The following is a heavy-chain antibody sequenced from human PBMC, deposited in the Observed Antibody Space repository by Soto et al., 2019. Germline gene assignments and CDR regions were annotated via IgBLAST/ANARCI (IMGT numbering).Heavy chain of an antibody. D-gene: IGHD4-17*01. V-gene: IGHV3-33*01. CDR2: IWYDGTQK. J-gene: IGHJ4*02. CDR1: GFTFNTYS. CDR3: ARAGGTTVTGLWHFDS. Sequence: VQLVESGGGVVQPGRSLRLSCEASGFTFNTYSMHWVRQPPGKGLEWLAAIWYDGTQKYYADSVKGRFIISRDNSKKTLYLEMNSRRAEDTAVYYCARAGGTTVTGLWHFDSWGQGTLVTVSS.